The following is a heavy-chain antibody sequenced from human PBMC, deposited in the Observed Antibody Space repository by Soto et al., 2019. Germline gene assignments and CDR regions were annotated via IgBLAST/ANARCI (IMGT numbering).Heavy chain of an antibody. CDR2: ISGSGGST. J-gene: IGHJ4*02. D-gene: IGHD6-13*01. Sequence: GGSLRLSCAASGVTFSKDAVTWVRQAPGKGLERVSTISGSGGSTYYADSVKGRFTISRDNSKNTLYLQMNSLRADDTAVYYCAKDQGSSWYEIHYWGQGT. CDR3: AKDQGSSWYEIHY. V-gene: IGHV3-23*01. CDR1: GVTFSKDA.